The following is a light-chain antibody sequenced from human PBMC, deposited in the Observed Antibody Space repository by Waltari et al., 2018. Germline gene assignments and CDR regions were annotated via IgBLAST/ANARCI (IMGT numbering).Light chain of an antibody. J-gene: IGLJ2*01. Sequence: QSALTQPASVSGSPGQSITVSCTGSSRDVGGDDSVSWYQDLPGQAPKVIIYDVSSRPSGVSDRFSGSKSGNTASLTISGLQAEDEANYYCCSQSSNNGVIFGGVTKVTVL. CDR2: DVS. CDR1: SRDVGGDDS. CDR3: CSQSSNNGVI. V-gene: IGLV2-14*03.